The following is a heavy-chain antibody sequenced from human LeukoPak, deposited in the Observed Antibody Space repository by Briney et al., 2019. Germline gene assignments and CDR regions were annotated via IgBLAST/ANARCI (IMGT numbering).Heavy chain of an antibody. J-gene: IGHJ4*02. CDR3: ARDSYRSLGY. D-gene: IGHD4-11*01. CDR1: GFTFSDVW. CDR2: INQDGRGI. Sequence: PGGSLRLSCAASGFTFSDVWMSWVRQAPGKGLEWVANINQDGRGIYYVDSVKGRFSISRDNTNNLLYLQMNSLRAEDTAMYFCARDSYRSLGYWGQGTLVTASS. V-gene: IGHV3-7*01.